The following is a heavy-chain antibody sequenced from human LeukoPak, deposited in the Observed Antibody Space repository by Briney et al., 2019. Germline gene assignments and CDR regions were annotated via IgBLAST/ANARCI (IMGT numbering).Heavy chain of an antibody. CDR1: GGSFSGYY. Sequence: PSETLSLTCAVYGGSFSGYYWSWIRQPPGKGLEWIGEINHSGSTNYNPSLKSRVTISVDTSKNQFSLKLSSVTAADTAVYYCASGESGLKVDYWGQGTLVTVSS. J-gene: IGHJ4*02. CDR2: INHSGST. CDR3: ASGESGLKVDY. V-gene: IGHV4-34*01.